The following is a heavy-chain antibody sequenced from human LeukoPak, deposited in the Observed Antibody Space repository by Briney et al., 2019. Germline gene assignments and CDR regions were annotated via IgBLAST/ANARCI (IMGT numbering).Heavy chain of an antibody. CDR3: ARAQGWERPLDY. CDR1: GYTFTSYY. Sequence: ASVKVSCTASGYTFTSYYIHWVRQAPGQGLEWMGWIIPNSGGTKYAQKFQGRVNMTRDTSINTAYMELSRLTSDDTAVYYCARAQGWERPLDYWGQGTLVTVSS. CDR2: IIPNSGGT. D-gene: IGHD1-1*01. V-gene: IGHV1-2*02. J-gene: IGHJ4*02.